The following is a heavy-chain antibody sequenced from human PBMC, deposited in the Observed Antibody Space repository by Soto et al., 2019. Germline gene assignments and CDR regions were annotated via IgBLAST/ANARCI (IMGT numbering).Heavy chain of an antibody. CDR1: GCSVSSGSYY. D-gene: IGHD4-17*01. CDR3: ARGTVIHYGGRIVEY. Sequence: ASETLSLTCTVSGCSVSSGSYYWSWIRQPPGKGLEWIGYIYYSGSTNYNPSLKSRVTISVDTSKNQFSLKLSSVTAADTAVYYCARGTVIHYGGRIVEYWGQGTLVTVSS. CDR2: IYYSGST. J-gene: IGHJ4*02. V-gene: IGHV4-61*01.